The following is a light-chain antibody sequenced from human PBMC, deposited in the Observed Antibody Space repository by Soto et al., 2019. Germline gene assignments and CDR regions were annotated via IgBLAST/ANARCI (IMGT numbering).Light chain of an antibody. CDR1: SRDVGGYNY. CDR2: EVS. V-gene: IGLV2-14*01. CDR3: CSYTGSNALYV. Sequence: QSALIQPASVSGSPGQSITISCTGTSRDVGGYNYVSWYQHHPHRAPKLLIYEVSYRPSGVPSRFSGSKSGNTASLTISGLQADDEADYYCCSYTGSNALYVFGVGTKVTVL. J-gene: IGLJ1*01.